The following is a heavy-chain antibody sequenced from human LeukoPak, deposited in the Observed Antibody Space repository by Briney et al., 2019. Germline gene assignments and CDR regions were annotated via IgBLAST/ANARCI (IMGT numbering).Heavy chain of an antibody. Sequence: ASVKVSCKASGYTFTSYGISWVRQAPGQGLEWMGWISAYNGNTNYAQKLQGRVTMTTDTSTSTAYMELRSLRSDDTAVYYCARDSRRKRYSYGSPSPLDAFDIWGQGTMVTVSS. CDR3: ARDSRRKRYSYGSPSPLDAFDI. J-gene: IGHJ3*02. CDR1: GYTFTSYG. CDR2: ISAYNGNT. V-gene: IGHV1-18*01. D-gene: IGHD5-18*01.